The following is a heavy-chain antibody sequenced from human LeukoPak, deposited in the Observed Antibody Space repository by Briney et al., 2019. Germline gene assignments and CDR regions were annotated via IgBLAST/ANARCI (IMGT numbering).Heavy chain of an antibody. V-gene: IGHV1-18*01. CDR3: ARTPNTYYYDSSGYLCTY. CDR2: ISAYNGNT. J-gene: IGHJ4*02. CDR1: GYTFTSYG. D-gene: IGHD3-22*01. Sequence: ASVKVSCKASGYTFTSYGISWVRRAPGQGLEWMGWISAYNGNTNYAQKLQGRVTMTTDTSTSTAYMELRSLRSDDAAVYYCARTPNTYYYDSSGYLCTYWGQGTLVTVSS.